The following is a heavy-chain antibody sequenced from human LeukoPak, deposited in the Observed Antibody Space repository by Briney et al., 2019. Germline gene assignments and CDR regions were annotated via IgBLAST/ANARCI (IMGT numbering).Heavy chain of an antibody. CDR2: INSDGSST. V-gene: IGHV3-74*03. CDR3: ARGWWFGEFRNWFDP. J-gene: IGHJ5*02. Sequence: GGSLRLSCAASGFTFSSYWMHWVRQAPGKGLVWVSRINSDGSSTTYADSVKGRFTISRDNAKNTLFLQMNSLRVEDTAVYYCARGWWFGEFRNWFDPWGQGTLVTVSS. D-gene: IGHD3-10*01. CDR1: GFTFSSYW.